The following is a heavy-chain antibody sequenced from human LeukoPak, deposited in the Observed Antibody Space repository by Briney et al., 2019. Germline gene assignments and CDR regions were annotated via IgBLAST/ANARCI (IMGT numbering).Heavy chain of an antibody. Sequence: SETLSLTCTASGGSISIYYLNWIRQPPGKGLEWIASIYNSGSTTYYPSPKSRVTISGDTSKTQFSLKLSSVTAADTAVYYCTRDRELGFWGQGTLVTVSS. CDR3: TRDRELGF. V-gene: IGHV4-59*01. J-gene: IGHJ4*02. D-gene: IGHD1-26*01. CDR2: IYNSGST. CDR1: GGSISIYY.